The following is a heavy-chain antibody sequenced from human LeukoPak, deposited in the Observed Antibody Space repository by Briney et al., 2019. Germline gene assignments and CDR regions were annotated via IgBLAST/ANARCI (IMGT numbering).Heavy chain of an antibody. J-gene: IGHJ4*02. Sequence: PGGSLRLSCAASGFTFSSYAMHWVRQTPGKGLEWVAVISYDGSNRYYADSVKGRFTISRDNSKNTLYLQMNSLRAEDTAVYYCARYSSGWYGDYWGQGTLVTVSS. CDR2: ISYDGSNR. D-gene: IGHD6-19*01. CDR3: ARYSSGWYGDY. V-gene: IGHV3-30-3*01. CDR1: GFTFSSYA.